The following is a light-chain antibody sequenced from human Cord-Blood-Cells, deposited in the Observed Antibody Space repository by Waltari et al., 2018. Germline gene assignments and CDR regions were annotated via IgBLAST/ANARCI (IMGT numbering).Light chain of an antibody. V-gene: IGLV2-11*01. CDR3: CSYAGSYTYV. CDR2: DVS. J-gene: IGLJ1*01. CDR1: TSDVVGHTY. Sequence: QSALTQPRSVSGAPGQSVTISCTGTTSDVVGHTYVSWYQQHPGKAPTLMIYDVSKRPEGVPDRFSGAKSGNTASLTISGLQAEDEADYYCCSYAGSYTYVFGTGTKVTVL.